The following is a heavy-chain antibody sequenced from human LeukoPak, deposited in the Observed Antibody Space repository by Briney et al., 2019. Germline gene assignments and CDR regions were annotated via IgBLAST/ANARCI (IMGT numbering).Heavy chain of an antibody. CDR2: IYSGGST. CDR3: ARDSKAAGLYYYYYYMDV. Sequence: GGSLRLSCAASGFTLSSNYMSWARQAPGKGLEWVSVIYSGGSTYYADSVKGRFTISRDNSKNTLYLQMNSMRAEDTAVYYCARDSKAAGLYYYYYYMDVWGKGTTVTVSS. V-gene: IGHV3-66*02. J-gene: IGHJ6*03. CDR1: GFTLSSNY. D-gene: IGHD6-13*01.